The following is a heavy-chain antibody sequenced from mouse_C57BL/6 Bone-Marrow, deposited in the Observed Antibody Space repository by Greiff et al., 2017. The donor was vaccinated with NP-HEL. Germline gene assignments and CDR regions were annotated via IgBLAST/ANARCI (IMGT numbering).Heavy chain of an antibody. CDR3: ARSGPDYDGPFDY. V-gene: IGHV1-78*01. J-gene: IGHJ2*01. D-gene: IGHD2-4*01. CDR1: GYTFTDHT. Sequence: VMLVESDAELVKPGASVKISCKVSGYTFTDHTIHWMKQRPEQGLEWIGYIYPRDGSTKYNEKFKGKATLTADKSSSTAYMQLNSLTSEDSAVYFCARSGPDYDGPFDYWGQGTTLTVSS. CDR2: IYPRDGST.